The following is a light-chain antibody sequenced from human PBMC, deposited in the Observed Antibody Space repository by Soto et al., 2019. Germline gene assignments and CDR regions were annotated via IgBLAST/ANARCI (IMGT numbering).Light chain of an antibody. CDR1: GSALVNYNL. V-gene: IGLV2-14*02. CDR3: SSYAGSNIYV. CDR2: EST. Sequence: QSVLTQPPSVSGSPGQSITISCTGTGSALVNYNLVSWYQQPPGQAPRLVIYESTKRPSGVSDRFSGSKSGNTASLTVSRLQTEDEADYYCSSYAGSNIYVFGTGTKLTVL. J-gene: IGLJ1*01.